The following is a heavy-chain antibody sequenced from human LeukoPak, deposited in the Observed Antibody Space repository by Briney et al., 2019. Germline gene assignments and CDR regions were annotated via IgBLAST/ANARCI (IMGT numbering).Heavy chain of an antibody. Sequence: PSETLSLTCAVSGGSISSYYWSWIRQPPGKGLECIGYIYYSGSTNYNPSLKSRVTMSVDTSNNQFSLKLSSVTAADTAVYYCARGGWNKFDYWGQGTLVTVSS. D-gene: IGHD3-22*01. CDR3: ARGGWNKFDY. CDR1: GGSISSYY. V-gene: IGHV4-59*01. J-gene: IGHJ4*02. CDR2: IYYSGST.